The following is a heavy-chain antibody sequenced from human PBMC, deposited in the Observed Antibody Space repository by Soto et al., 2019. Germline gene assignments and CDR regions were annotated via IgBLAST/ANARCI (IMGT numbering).Heavy chain of an antibody. CDR2: IYYSGST. Sequence: QLQLQESGPGLVKPSETLSLTCTVSGGSISSSSYYWGWIRQPPGKGLEWIGSIYYSGSTYYNPSLKSRVTISVDTSKNQFSLKLSSVTAADTAVYYCAGHGDYYGSGSWVYSGYYYYMDVWGKGTTVTVSS. CDR3: AGHGDYYGSGSWVYSGYYYYMDV. J-gene: IGHJ6*03. CDR1: GGSISSSSYY. D-gene: IGHD3-10*01. V-gene: IGHV4-39*01.